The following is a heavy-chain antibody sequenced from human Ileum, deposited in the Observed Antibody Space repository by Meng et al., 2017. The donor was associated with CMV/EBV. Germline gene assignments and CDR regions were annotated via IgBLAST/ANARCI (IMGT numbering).Heavy chain of an antibody. D-gene: IGHD2-2*02. CDR2: ISAYNGNT. CDR3: ARDIVVVPAAISRYYYYGMDV. CDR1: GYTFTNYG. Sequence: ASVKVSCKASGYTFTNYGISWVRQAPGQGLEWMGWISAYNGNTNYAQKLQGRVTMTTDTSTSTAYMELRSLRSDDTAVYYCARDIVVVPAAISRYYYYGMDVWGQGTTVTVSS. V-gene: IGHV1-18*01. J-gene: IGHJ6*02.